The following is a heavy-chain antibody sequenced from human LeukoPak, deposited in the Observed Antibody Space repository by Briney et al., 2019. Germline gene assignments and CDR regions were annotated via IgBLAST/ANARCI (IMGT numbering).Heavy chain of an antibody. Sequence: ASVKVSCRASGYTFTSYYLHWVRQAPGQGLEWMGIINPSGGSTSYAQKFQGRVTMTRDTSTSTVYMELSSVTAADTAVYYCARDGVVADAFDIWGQGTMVTVSS. CDR2: INPSGGST. D-gene: IGHD3-22*01. CDR1: GYTFTSYY. V-gene: IGHV1-46*01. CDR3: ARDGVVADAFDI. J-gene: IGHJ3*02.